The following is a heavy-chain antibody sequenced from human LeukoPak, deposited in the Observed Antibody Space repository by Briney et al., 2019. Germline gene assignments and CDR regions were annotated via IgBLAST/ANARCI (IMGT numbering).Heavy chain of an antibody. CDR3: ARYAYYTRGSYWRYLDN. V-gene: IGHV3-7*01. CDR1: GFILSDFS. Sequence: GGSLRLSCAASGFILSDFSMTWVRQSPGKGPELVANIHPDGGQTYYVDSVRGRFTVSRDNAENSLYLQMNALGVEDTAVYYCARYAYYTRGSYWRYLDNWGQGTLVSVSS. J-gene: IGHJ4*02. CDR2: IHPDGGQT. D-gene: IGHD3-10*01.